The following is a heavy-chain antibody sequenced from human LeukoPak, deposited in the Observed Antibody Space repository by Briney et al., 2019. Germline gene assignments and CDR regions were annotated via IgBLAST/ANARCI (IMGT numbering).Heavy chain of an antibody. CDR3: AKQEAVAGEFDY. V-gene: IGHV3-23*01. CDR1: GFTFSSYG. CDR2: ISGSGGST. Sequence: GGSLRLSCAASGFTFSSYGMSCVRQSPGKGLEWVSAISGSGGSTYYADSVKGRFTISRDNSKNTLYLQMNSLRAEDTAVYYCAKQEAVAGEFDYWGQGTLVTVSS. J-gene: IGHJ4*02. D-gene: IGHD6-19*01.